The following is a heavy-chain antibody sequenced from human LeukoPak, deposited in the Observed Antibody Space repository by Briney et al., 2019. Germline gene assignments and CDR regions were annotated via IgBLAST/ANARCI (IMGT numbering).Heavy chain of an antibody. CDR1: GFTFSSAL. D-gene: IGHD3-9*01. CDR3: TTLYYDILTGYYISDDY. Sequence: GGSLRLSCAASGFTFSSALMSWVRQAPGKGLEWVGRIKSKTDGGTTDYAAPVKGRFTISRDDSKNTLYLQMNSLKTEDTAVYYCTTLYYDILTGYYISDDYWGQGNLVTVSS. CDR2: IKSKTDGGTT. J-gene: IGHJ4*02. V-gene: IGHV3-15*01.